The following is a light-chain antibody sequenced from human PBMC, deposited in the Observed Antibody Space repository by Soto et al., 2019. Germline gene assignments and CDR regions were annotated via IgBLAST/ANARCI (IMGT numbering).Light chain of an antibody. Sequence: EIEMTQSPATLSVSPGERATLSCRASQSVSSNLAWYQQKPGQAPRLLIYGASTRATGIPARFSGSGSGTKFTLTISSLQSEDFVVYNCQQYNNWPPTFGQGTKLEIK. V-gene: IGKV3-15*01. CDR1: QSVSSN. CDR3: QQYNNWPPT. J-gene: IGKJ2*01. CDR2: GAS.